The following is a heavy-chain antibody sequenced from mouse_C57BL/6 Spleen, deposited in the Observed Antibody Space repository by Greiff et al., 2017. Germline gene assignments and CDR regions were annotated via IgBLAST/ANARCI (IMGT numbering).Heavy chain of an antibody. Sequence: VQLQQSGASVKISCKASGYAFSSYWMNWVKQRPGKGLEWIGQIYPGDGDTNYNGKFKGKATLTADKSSSTAYMQLSSLTSEDSAVYFCALYSNYFDYWGQGTTLTVSS. V-gene: IGHV1-80*01. CDR3: ALYSNYFDY. CDR2: IYPGDGDT. D-gene: IGHD2-5*01. J-gene: IGHJ2*01. CDR1: GYAFSSYW.